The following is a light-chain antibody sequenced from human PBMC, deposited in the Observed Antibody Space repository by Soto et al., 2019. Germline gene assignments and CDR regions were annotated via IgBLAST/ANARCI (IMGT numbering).Light chain of an antibody. CDR3: SSYTSSSTLV. J-gene: IGLJ2*01. CDR1: SSDVGGYNY. V-gene: IGLV2-14*01. Sequence: QFALTQPASVSGSPGQSITISCTGTSSDVGGYNYVSWYQQHPGKAPKLMIYDVSNRPSGVSNRFSGSKSGNTASLTISGLQAEDEADYYCSSYTSSSTLVIGGGTKVTVL. CDR2: DVS.